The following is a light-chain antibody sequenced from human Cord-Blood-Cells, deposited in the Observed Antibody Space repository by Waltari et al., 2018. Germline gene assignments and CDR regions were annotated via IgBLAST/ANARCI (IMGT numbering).Light chain of an antibody. J-gene: IGKJ2*01. CDR3: QQYYSTPYT. Sequence: DIVMTQSPDYLAVSLGERATINCKSSQSVLYSSNNKNYLAWYQQKPGQPPKLLIYWASTRESGVPDRFSGSGSGTDFTLTISSLQAEDVAVYYCQQYYSTPYTFGQGTKPEIK. V-gene: IGKV4-1*01. CDR1: QSVLYSSNNKNY. CDR2: WAS.